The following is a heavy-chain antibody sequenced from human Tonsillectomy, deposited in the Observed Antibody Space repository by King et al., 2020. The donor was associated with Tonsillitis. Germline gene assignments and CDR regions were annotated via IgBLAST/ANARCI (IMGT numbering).Heavy chain of an antibody. D-gene: IGHD2-21*02. J-gene: IGHJ4*02. V-gene: IGHV4-31*03. CDR3: ARGARWGPAGVIYCDS. CDR1: NGSISSGDYY. Sequence: QLQESGPGLVKPSQTLSLTCTVSNGSISSGDYYWNWIRQHPGKGLEWIAYIDYSGITSYNPSLRSRVSMSLDTSKTQFSLKLSSVTAADTALYYWARGARWGPAGVIYCDSWGQGTLVTVSS. CDR2: IDYSGIT.